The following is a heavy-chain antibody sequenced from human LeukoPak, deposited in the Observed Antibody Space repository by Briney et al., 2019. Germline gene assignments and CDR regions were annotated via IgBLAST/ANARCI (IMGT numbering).Heavy chain of an antibody. J-gene: IGHJ6*02. D-gene: IGHD3-10*01. V-gene: IGHV4-30-4*01. CDR2: IYYSGST. Sequence: SETLSLTCTVSGGSISSGDYYWSWIRQPPGKGLEWIGYIYYSGSTYYNPSLKSRVTISVDTSKNQFSLKLSSVTAADTAVYYCARAPGPGSGSYLPDYYYYYGMDVWGQGTTVTVSS. CDR3: ARAPGPGSGSYLPDYYYYYGMDV. CDR1: GGSISSGDYY.